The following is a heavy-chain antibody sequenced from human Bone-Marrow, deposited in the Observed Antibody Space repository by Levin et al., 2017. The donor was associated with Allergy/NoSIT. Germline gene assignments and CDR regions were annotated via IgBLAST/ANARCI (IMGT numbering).Heavy chain of an antibody. CDR2: IYYSGST. CDR1: GGSVSSGSYY. J-gene: IGHJ5*02. Sequence: SETLSLTCTVSGGSVSSGSYYWSWIRQPPGKGLEWIGYIYYSGSTNYNPSLKSRVTISVDTSKNQFSLKLSSVTAADTAVYYCARESSVMNGNWFDPWGQGTLVTVSS. V-gene: IGHV4-61*01. CDR3: ARESSVMNGNWFDP. D-gene: IGHD3-16*01.